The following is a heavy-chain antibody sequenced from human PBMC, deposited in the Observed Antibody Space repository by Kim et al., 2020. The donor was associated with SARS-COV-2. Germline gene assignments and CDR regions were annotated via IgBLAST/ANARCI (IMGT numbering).Heavy chain of an antibody. Sequence: GGSLRLSCAASGFTFSDYQMSWIRQAPGKGLEWLSYISRSGSDIHYTDSVKGRFTISRDNAKNSLYLQMNSLRREDTALYVCVRDITAPGSTEYFHHWGQGTLVTVSS. CDR3: VRDITAPGSTEYFHH. V-gene: IGHV3-11*01. CDR1: GFTFSDYQ. D-gene: IGHD3-10*01. CDR2: ISRSGSDI. J-gene: IGHJ1*01.